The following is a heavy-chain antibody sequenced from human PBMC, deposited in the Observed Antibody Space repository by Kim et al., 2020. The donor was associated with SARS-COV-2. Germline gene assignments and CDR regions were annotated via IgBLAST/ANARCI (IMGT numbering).Heavy chain of an antibody. V-gene: IGHV4-59*01. D-gene: IGHD6-19*01. CDR3: ARNSGSGWYVFYDY. Sequence: NPSLKSRVTISVDTSKNQFSLKLSSVTAADTAVYYCARNSGSGWYVFYDYWGQGTLVTVSS. J-gene: IGHJ4*02.